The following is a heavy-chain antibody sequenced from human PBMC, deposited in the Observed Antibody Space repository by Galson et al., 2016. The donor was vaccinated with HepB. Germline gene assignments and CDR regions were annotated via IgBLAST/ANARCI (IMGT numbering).Heavy chain of an antibody. CDR3: VRDGPTRFDC. V-gene: IGHV1-69*04. J-gene: IGHJ4*02. CDR2: IVPLMHLA. Sequence: SVKVSCKASGHTFSNYTINWVRQAPGQGLEWMGRIVPLMHLANYAQKFQDRVAITADSSTTTVYMDLSGLRTEDTAVYYCVRDGPTRFDCWGQGTLVTVSS. CDR1: GHTFSNYT.